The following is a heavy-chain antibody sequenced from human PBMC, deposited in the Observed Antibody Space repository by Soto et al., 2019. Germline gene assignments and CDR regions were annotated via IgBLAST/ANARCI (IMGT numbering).Heavy chain of an antibody. CDR1: GASISSGDYF. CDR3: AREKGYISGPKNFDY. V-gene: IGHV4-30-4*01. J-gene: IGHJ4*02. CDR2: IYDSGSS. D-gene: IGHD5-12*01. Sequence: KSSETLSLTCTVSGASISSGDYFWSWIRQSSGKGLEWIGYIYDSGSSYYNPSLKSRVTMSVDTSKNQFSLKLRSVTAADTAVYYCAREKGYISGPKNFDYWGQGTLVTVSS.